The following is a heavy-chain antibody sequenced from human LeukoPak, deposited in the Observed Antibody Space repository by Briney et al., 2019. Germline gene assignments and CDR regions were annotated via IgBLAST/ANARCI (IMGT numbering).Heavy chain of an antibody. CDR2: KSHGGTT. J-gene: IGHJ1*01. Sequence: SSETLSLTCSVSGGPISGKAYYGAWIRQPPGRGLEWLGSKSHGGTTYYNPSLGSRVTISVDTSKNQFSLTLTSVTAADTAVYYCARRLAAAGGGNDHFPAWGQGTLVTVFS. D-gene: IGHD6-25*01. CDR1: GGPISGKAYY. V-gene: IGHV4-39*01. CDR3: ARRLAAAGGGNDHFPA.